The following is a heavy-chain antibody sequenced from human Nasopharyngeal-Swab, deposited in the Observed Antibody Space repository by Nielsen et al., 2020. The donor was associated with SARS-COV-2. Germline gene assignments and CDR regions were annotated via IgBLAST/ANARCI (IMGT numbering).Heavy chain of an antibody. V-gene: IGHV3-33*01. CDR3: ARDGELERRPFDY. J-gene: IGHJ4*02. Sequence: GESLKISCAASGFTFSSYGMHWVRQAPGKGLEWVAVIWYDGSNKYYADSVKGRLTISRDNSKNTLYLQMNSLRAEDTAVYYCARDGELERRPFDYWGQGTLVTVSS. CDR1: GFTFSSYG. CDR2: IWYDGSNK. D-gene: IGHD1-1*01.